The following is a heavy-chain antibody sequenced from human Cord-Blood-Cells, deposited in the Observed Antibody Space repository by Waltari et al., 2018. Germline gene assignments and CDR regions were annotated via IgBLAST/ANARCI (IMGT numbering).Heavy chain of an antibody. J-gene: IGHJ3*02. Sequence: QVQLQQWGAGLLKPSETLSLTCAVYGGSFSGYYWSWIRQPPGKGLEWIGEINHSGSTTYNPSPKSRVTISVDTSKNQFSLKLSSVTAADTAVYYCASNAVVVPAAIPAAFDIWGQGTMVTVSS. CDR3: ASNAVVVPAAIPAAFDI. CDR1: GGSFSGYY. D-gene: IGHD2-2*01. V-gene: IGHV4-34*01. CDR2: INHSGST.